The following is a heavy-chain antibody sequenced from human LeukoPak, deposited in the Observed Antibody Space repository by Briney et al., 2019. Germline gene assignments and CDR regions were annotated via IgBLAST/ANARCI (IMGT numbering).Heavy chain of an antibody. CDR1: GCTFSSYS. D-gene: IGHD1-26*01. V-gene: IGHV3-21*01. CDR3: ARGPIVGATLDY. CDR2: ISSSSSYI. Sequence: PGGSLRLSCAASGCTFSSYSMNWVRQAPGKGLEWVSSISSSSSYIYYADSVKGRFTISRDNAKNSLYLQMNSLRAEDTAVYYCARGPIVGATLDYWGQGTLVTVSS. J-gene: IGHJ4*02.